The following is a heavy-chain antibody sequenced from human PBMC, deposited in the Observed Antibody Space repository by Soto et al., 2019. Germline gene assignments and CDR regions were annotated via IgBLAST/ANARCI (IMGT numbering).Heavy chain of an antibody. CDR3: ASSIVGATTAAFDI. J-gene: IGHJ3*02. Sequence: GASVKVSCKASGGTFSSYAISWVRQAPGQGLEWMGGIIPIFGTANYAQKFQGRVTITADKSTSTAYMELSSLRSEDTAVYYCASSIVGATTAAFDIWGQGTTVTVSS. CDR2: IIPIFGTA. D-gene: IGHD1-26*01. CDR1: GGTFSSYA. V-gene: IGHV1-69*06.